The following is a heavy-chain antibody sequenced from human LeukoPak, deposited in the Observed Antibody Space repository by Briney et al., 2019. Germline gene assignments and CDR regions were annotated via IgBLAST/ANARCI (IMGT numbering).Heavy chain of an antibody. Sequence: PGGFLRLSCATSGFTFSNAWMSWVRQAPGKGLEWVGRIKRNSDGETTDYAASVKGRFTISRDDSKNTVSLQMNSLKTEDTAVYYCTTEWNYGSGSIFDYWGQGTLVTVSS. CDR2: IKRNSDGETT. J-gene: IGHJ4*02. V-gene: IGHV3-15*01. D-gene: IGHD3-10*01. CDR3: TTEWNYGSGSIFDY. CDR1: GFTFSNAW.